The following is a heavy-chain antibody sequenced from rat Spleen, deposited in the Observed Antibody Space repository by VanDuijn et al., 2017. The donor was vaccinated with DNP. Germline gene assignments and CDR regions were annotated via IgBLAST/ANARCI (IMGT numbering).Heavy chain of an antibody. CDR2: ITTSGDST. D-gene: IGHD1-11*01. Sequence: EVQLVESGGGLVQPGRSRKLSCAASGITFSNSGMHWIRQVPAKGLEWVASITTSGDSTSSPDSVKGRFTISRNNAKNTQHRQMDSLRSEDTATYYCVTGVYGGYEDWFAYWGKGTLVTVSS. CDR3: VTGVYGGYEDWFAY. CDR1: GITFSNSG. J-gene: IGHJ3*01. V-gene: IGHV5-19*01.